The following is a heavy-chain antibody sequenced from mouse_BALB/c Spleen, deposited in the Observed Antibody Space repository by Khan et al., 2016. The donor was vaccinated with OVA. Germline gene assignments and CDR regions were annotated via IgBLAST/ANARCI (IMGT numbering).Heavy chain of an antibody. CDR2: ISSGGSFT. V-gene: IGHV5-9-3*01. Sequence: EVQLVESGGGLVQPGGSLKVSCAASGFTFSNYAMSWVRQTPEKRLEWVATISSGGSFTYYPDSVKGRFTISRDNAKNTLYLQMGSLRSEDTAMYYCARTPGYYGSHYFDYWGQGTSLTASS. D-gene: IGHD1-1*01. CDR3: ARTPGYYGSHYFDY. J-gene: IGHJ2*02. CDR1: GFTFSNYA.